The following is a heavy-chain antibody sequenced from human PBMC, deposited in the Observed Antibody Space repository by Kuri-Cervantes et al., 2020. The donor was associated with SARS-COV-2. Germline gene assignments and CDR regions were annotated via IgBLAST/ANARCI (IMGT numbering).Heavy chain of an antibody. Sequence: GESLKISCAASGFTFSDYYMSWIRQAPGKGLEWVSYISSSGSTIYYADSVKGRFTISRDNAKNSLYLQMNSLRAEDTAVYYCARVRHIAVAGLPQIYFDVWGRGTLVTVSS. D-gene: IGHD6-19*01. V-gene: IGHV3-11*01. CDR2: ISSSGSTI. CDR3: ARVRHIAVAGLPQIYFDV. CDR1: GFTFSDYY. J-gene: IGHJ2*01.